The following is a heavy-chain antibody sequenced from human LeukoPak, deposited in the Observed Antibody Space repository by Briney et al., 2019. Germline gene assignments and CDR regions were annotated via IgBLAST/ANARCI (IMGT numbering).Heavy chain of an antibody. Sequence: GGSLRLSCAASGFTFSSYAMSWVRQAPGKGLEWVAFIRYDESKEYYADSVKGRFTISRDNSKNTLYLQMSSLRVEDTAVYHCVKDYLVEAQRVYYFDYWGQGSLVTVSS. CDR1: GFTFSSYA. V-gene: IGHV3-30*02. J-gene: IGHJ4*02. CDR2: IRYDESKE. D-gene: IGHD1-26*01. CDR3: VKDYLVEAQRVYYFDY.